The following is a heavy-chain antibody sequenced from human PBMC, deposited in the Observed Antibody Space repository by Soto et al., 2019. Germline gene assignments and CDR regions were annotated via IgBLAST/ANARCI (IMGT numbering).Heavy chain of an antibody. J-gene: IGHJ5*02. CDR1: GLTFSSYS. Sequence: EVQLVESGGGLVKPGGSRRLSCAASGLTFSSYSMNWVRQAPGKGLEWVSSISSSSSYIYYADSVKGRFTISRDNAKNSLYLQMNSLRADDTAVYYCARGYYDSSGYYSPINWFDPWGQGTLVTVSS. V-gene: IGHV3-21*01. CDR2: ISSSSSYI. CDR3: ARGYYDSSGYYSPINWFDP. D-gene: IGHD3-22*01.